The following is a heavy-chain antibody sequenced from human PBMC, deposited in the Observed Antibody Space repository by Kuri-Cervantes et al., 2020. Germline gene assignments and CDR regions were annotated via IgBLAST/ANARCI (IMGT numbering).Heavy chain of an antibody. J-gene: IGHJ4*02. Sequence: GGSLRLSCAASGFTFSNAWTSWVRQAPGKGLEWVGRIKSKTDGGTTDYAAPVKGRFTISRDDSKNTLYLQMNSLKTEDTAVYYCTTVHKGYCSSTSCYKSSDYWGQGTLVTVSS. CDR2: IKSKTDGGTT. CDR3: TTVHKGYCSSTSCYKSSDY. D-gene: IGHD2-2*02. V-gene: IGHV3-15*01. CDR1: GFTFSNAW.